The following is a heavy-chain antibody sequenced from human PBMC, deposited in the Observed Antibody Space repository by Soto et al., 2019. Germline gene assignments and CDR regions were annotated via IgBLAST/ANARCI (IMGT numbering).Heavy chain of an antibody. CDR2: ISWNSANM. D-gene: IGHD1-20*01. CDR1: GFTFDDYA. CDR3: AKDISGRGSYYYYYGMDV. Sequence: GGSLRLSCAASGFTFDDYAMHWVRQAPGKGLEWVSGISWNSANMGYADSVKARFTISRDNAKNSLSLQMNSLRAEDTALYYCAKDISGRGSYYYYYGMDVWGQGTTVTVS. V-gene: IGHV3-9*01. J-gene: IGHJ6*02.